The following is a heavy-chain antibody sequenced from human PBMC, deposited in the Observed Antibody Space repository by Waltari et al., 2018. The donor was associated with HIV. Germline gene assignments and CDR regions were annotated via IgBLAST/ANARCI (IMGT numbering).Heavy chain of an antibody. D-gene: IGHD5-18*01. CDR3: ARGYPHFDY. V-gene: IGHV1-2*02. J-gene: IGHJ4*02. CDR2: MNPGTGGT. Sequence: QAQRVQCGAEVKNPGDPITVSFTTSGFSSTGFYLHWVRQAPGQGLEWMGWMNPGTGGTKYARIFQGRVTMTRDTSINTAYVELSRLTSDDTAVYFCARGYPHFDYWGQGTLVTVSS. CDR1: GFSSTGFY.